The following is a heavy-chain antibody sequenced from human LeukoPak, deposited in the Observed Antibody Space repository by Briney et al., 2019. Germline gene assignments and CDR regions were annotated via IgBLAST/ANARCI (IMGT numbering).Heavy chain of an antibody. D-gene: IGHD5-12*01. V-gene: IGHV1-2*06. CDR2: INPNSGGT. CDR1: GYTFTSYG. J-gene: IGHJ4*02. CDR3: ARDSGYSGYPFDY. Sequence: ASVKVSSKASGYTFTSYGISWVRQAPGQGLEWMGRINPNSGGTNYAQKFQGRVTMTRDTSISTAYMELSRLRSDDTAVYYCARDSGYSGYPFDYWGQGTPVTVSS.